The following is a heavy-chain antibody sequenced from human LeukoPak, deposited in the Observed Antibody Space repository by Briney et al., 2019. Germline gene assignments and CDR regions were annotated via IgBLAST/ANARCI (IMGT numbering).Heavy chain of an antibody. Sequence: GGSLRLSCAASGFTFSNYAMHWVRQAPGKGLEWVAVISNDGNDKYNADSVKGRFTISRDNSKSMVYLQTNSLRVEDTAVYYCARDGDTAAAGYYFDSWGQGTLVTVSS. CDR1: GFTFSNYA. CDR2: ISNDGNDK. D-gene: IGHD6-13*01. CDR3: ARDGDTAAAGYYFDS. J-gene: IGHJ4*02. V-gene: IGHV3-30-3*01.